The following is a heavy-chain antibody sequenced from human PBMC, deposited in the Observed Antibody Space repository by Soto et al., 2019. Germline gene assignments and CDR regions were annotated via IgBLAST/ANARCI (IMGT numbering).Heavy chain of an antibody. V-gene: IGHV3-11*06. CDR3: TRGGGGGQFEN. D-gene: IGHD2-21*01. J-gene: IGHJ4*02. CDR2: ISPKSTYR. CDR1: GFPFSDYY. Sequence: PGGSLRLSCETSGFPFSDYYMTWIRQAPGKGLEWLSHISPKSTYRNYADSVKGRFTISRDNAKSSLYLQLNSLGVEDTALYYCTRGGGGGQFENWGQGALVTVSP.